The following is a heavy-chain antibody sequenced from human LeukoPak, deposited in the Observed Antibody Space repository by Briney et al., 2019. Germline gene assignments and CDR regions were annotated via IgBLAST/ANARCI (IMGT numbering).Heavy chain of an antibody. Sequence: APVKVSCKASGYTFTSYGISWVRQAPGQGLEWMGWISAYNGNTSYAQKLQGRVTMTTDTSTSTAYMGLRSLRSDDTAVYYCAIESGSHFDYWGQGTLVTVSS. CDR3: AIESGSHFDY. D-gene: IGHD3-10*01. J-gene: IGHJ4*02. CDR1: GYTFTSYG. CDR2: ISAYNGNT. V-gene: IGHV1-18*01.